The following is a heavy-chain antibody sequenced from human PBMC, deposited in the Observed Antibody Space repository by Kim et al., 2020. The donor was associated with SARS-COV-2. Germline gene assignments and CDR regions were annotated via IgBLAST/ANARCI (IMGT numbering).Heavy chain of an antibody. D-gene: IGHD2-15*01. CDR2: IWYDGSNK. V-gene: IGHV3-33*01. J-gene: IGHJ6*02. CDR3: ARDGGTRILRVGMDV. Sequence: GGSLRLSCAASGFTFSSYGMHWVRQAPGKGLEWVAVIWYDGSNKYYADSVKGRFTISRDNSKNTLYLQMNSLRAEDTAVYYCARDGGTRILRVGMDVWGQGTTVTVSS. CDR1: GFTFSSYG.